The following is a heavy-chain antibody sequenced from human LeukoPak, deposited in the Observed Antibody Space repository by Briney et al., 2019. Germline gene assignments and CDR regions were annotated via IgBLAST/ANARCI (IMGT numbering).Heavy chain of an antibody. CDR2: MNPNSGNT. Sequence: ASVKVSCKASGYTFTNYAMHWVRQAPGQGLEWMGWMNPNSGNTGYAQKFQGRVTMTRNTSISTAYMELSSLRSEDTAVYYCATGLGYFDWLLDYWGQGTLVTVSS. D-gene: IGHD3-9*01. J-gene: IGHJ4*02. CDR3: ATGLGYFDWLLDY. CDR1: GYTFTNYA. V-gene: IGHV1-8*02.